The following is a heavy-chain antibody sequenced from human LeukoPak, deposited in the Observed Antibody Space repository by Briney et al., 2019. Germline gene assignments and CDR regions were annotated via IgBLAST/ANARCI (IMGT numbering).Heavy chain of an antibody. J-gene: IGHJ3*02. CDR2: IYPGDSDT. V-gene: IGHV5-51*01. CDR3: ASRPLLSSAAAESPGAFDI. D-gene: IGHD6-13*01. CDR1: GYNFTSYW. Sequence: GESLKISCKGSGYNFTSYWIGWVRQMPGKGLEWMGIIYPGDSDTRYSPSFQGQVTISADKSISTAYLQWSSLKASDTAMYYCASRPLLSSAAAESPGAFDIWGQGTMVTVSS.